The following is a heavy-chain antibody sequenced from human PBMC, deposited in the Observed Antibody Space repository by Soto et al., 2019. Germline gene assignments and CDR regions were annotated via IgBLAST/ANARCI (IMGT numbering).Heavy chain of an antibody. V-gene: IGHV3-7*01. D-gene: IGHD3-10*01. CDR3: ARQFMVRGVIHLDY. CDR2: IHQDGNEK. CDR1: RFTFSTYW. Sequence: LRLSCAAARFTFSTYWMTWVRLTPGKGLEWVANIHQDGNEKYYMDSVKGRFTISRDNAKNSLYLQMTSLRAEDTAVYYCARQFMVRGVIHLDYWGQGTLVTVSS. J-gene: IGHJ4*02.